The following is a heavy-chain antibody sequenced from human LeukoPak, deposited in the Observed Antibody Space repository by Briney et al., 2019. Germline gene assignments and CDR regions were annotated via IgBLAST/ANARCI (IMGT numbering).Heavy chain of an antibody. CDR3: ARDGYCSSTSCYYFDY. Sequence: GGSLRLSCAASGVTFDDYGMSWVRQAPGKGLEWVSGINWNGGSTGYADSGKGRFTISRDNAKNSRYLQMNSLRAEDTALYYCARDGYCSSTSCYYFDYWGQGTLVTVSS. D-gene: IGHD2-2*03. CDR2: INWNGGST. V-gene: IGHV3-20*04. J-gene: IGHJ4*02. CDR1: GVTFDDYG.